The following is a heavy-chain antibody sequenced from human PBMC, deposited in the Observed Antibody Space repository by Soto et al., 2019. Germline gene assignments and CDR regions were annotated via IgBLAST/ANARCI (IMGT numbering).Heavy chain of an antibody. Sequence: ASVKVSCKASGFTFTSSAMQWVRQARGQRLEWIGWIVVGSGNTNYAQKFQERVTITRDMSTSTAYMELSSLRSEDTAVYYCAAGYPSLIYGVVNPYYYYMDVWGKGTTVTVSS. J-gene: IGHJ6*03. V-gene: IGHV1-58*02. CDR3: AAGYPSLIYGVVNPYYYYMDV. D-gene: IGHD3-3*01. CDR1: GFTFTSSA. CDR2: IVVGSGNT.